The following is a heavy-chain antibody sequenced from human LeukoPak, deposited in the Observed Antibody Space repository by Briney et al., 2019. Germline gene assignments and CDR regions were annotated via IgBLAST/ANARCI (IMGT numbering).Heavy chain of an antibody. J-gene: IGHJ4*02. D-gene: IGHD3-22*01. V-gene: IGHV4-39*06. CDR3: ARERNYYDRRGVFDY. CDR2: IYYSGST. Sequence: ASETLSLTCTVSGGSISSSSYYWGWIRQPPGKGLEWIGSIYYSGSTYYNPSLNRRFTVSVDTSKNQFPLKLSSVTAADPAVYYCARERNYYDRRGVFDYWGQGTLVTVSS. CDR1: GGSISSSSYY.